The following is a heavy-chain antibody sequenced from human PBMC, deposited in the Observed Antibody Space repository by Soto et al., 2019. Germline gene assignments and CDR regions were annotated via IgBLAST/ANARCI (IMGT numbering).Heavy chain of an antibody. V-gene: IGHV1-8*01. D-gene: IGHD3-9*01. CDR3: ATTLWYYDILTGYFHY. J-gene: IGHJ4*02. CDR1: GYTFTSYD. Sequence: ASVKVSCKASGYTFTSYDINWVRQATGQGLEWMGWMNPNSGNTGYAQKFQGRVTMTRNTSISTAYMELSSLRSEDTAVYYCATTLWYYDILTGYFHYWGQGTLVTVSS. CDR2: MNPNSGNT.